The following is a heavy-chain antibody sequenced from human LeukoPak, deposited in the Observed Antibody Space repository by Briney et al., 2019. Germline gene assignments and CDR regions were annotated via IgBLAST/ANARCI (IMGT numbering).Heavy chain of an antibody. CDR2: INQDGSDK. J-gene: IGHJ4*02. D-gene: IGHD6-13*01. CDR3: ATGRQLDY. V-gene: IGHV3-7*05. CDR1: GFTFSNLW. Sequence: GGSLRLSRAASGFTFSNLWMSWVRQAPGKGLEWAANINQDGSDKYYVDSVKGRFTISRDNAKNSLYLQMNSLRAEDTAVYYCATGRQLDYWGQGTLVTVSS.